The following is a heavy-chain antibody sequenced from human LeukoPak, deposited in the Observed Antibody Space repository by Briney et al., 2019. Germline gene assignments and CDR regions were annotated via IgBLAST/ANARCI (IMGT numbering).Heavy chain of an antibody. Sequence: KPSETLSLTCTVSGGSISSYYWSWIRQPPGKGLEWIGYIYYSGSTNYNPSLKSRVTISVDTSKNQFSLKLSSVTAADTAVYYCARLIMVRGAPTLDYWGQGTLVTVSS. V-gene: IGHV4-59*01. CDR2: IYYSGST. J-gene: IGHJ4*02. D-gene: IGHD3-10*01. CDR1: GGSISSYY. CDR3: ARLIMVRGAPTLDY.